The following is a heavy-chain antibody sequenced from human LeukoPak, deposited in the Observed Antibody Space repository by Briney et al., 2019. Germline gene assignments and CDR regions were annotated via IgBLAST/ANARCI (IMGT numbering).Heavy chain of an antibody. Sequence: ASVKAFCEASGYTFNNFALSWVRQAPGQGPEWMRWNRCYNGNKNYAQKLQGRVTMTTDTSASTAYMELRSLRSDDTAVYYCARITTYYYDSSDSAGPYNLFDPWGQGTLVTVSS. D-gene: IGHD3-22*01. V-gene: IGHV1-18*01. CDR3: ARITTYYYDSSDSAGPYNLFDP. J-gene: IGHJ5*02. CDR2: NRCYNGNK. CDR1: GYTFNNFA.